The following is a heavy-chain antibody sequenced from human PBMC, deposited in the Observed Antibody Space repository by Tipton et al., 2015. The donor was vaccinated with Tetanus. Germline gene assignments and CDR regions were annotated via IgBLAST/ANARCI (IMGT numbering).Heavy chain of an antibody. D-gene: IGHD6-19*01. V-gene: IGHV4-59*01. CDR1: GGSIGTYH. CDR3: ARIGWLQQNKPAFDI. J-gene: IGHJ3*02. Sequence: TLSLTCTVSGGSIGTYHWNWIRQSPGEGLEWIGYIDYFGTTNYSPSLRSRVTLSVDTSKNQFSLKLSSVTAADTAVYYCARIGWLQQNKPAFDIWGQGTVVTVSS. CDR2: IDYFGTT.